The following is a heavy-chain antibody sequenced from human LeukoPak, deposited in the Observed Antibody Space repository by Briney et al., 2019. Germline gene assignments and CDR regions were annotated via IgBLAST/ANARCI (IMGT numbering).Heavy chain of an antibody. Sequence: SETLSLTCTVSGGSISSYYWSWIRQPPGKGLEWIGYIYYSGSTNYNPSLKSRVTISVDTSKNQFSLKLSSVTAADTAVYYCARVDNYDSSGYSFDYWGQGTLVTVSS. CDR1: GGSISSYY. V-gene: IGHV4-59*01. D-gene: IGHD3-22*01. CDR2: IYYSGST. J-gene: IGHJ4*02. CDR3: ARVDNYDSSGYSFDY.